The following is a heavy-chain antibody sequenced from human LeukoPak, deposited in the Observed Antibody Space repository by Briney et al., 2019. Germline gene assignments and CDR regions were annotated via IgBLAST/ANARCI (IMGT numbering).Heavy chain of an antibody. CDR2: INHSGST. Sequence: SETLSLTCAVYGGSFSGYYWSWIRQPPGKGLEWIGEINHSGSTNYNPSLKSRVTISVDTSKNQFSLKLSSVTAADTAVYYCARAGNRDFWSGYSDRLDYWGQGTLVTVSS. D-gene: IGHD3-3*01. CDR1: GGSFSGYY. J-gene: IGHJ4*02. V-gene: IGHV4-34*01. CDR3: ARAGNRDFWSGYSDRLDY.